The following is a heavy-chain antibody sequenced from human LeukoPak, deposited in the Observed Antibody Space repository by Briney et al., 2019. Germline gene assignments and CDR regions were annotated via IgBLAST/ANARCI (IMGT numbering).Heavy chain of an antibody. J-gene: IGHJ4*02. Sequence: GASVKVSCKAAGYTITSYYMHWVRQAPGQGLEWMGIINPSGGSTSYAQKFQGRVTMTRDMSTSTVYMELSSLRSEDTAVYYCARSSSSTIAGLDYWGQGTLVTVSS. CDR3: ARSSSSTIAGLDY. CDR2: INPSGGST. V-gene: IGHV1-46*01. CDR1: GYTITSYY. D-gene: IGHD2-2*01.